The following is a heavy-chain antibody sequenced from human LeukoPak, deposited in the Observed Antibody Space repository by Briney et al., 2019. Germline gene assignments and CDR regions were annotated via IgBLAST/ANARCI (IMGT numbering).Heavy chain of an antibody. CDR2: ITWHSDSI. CDR3: AKAYRPGIAVSYAFDI. D-gene: IGHD6-19*01. Sequence: GGSLRLSCAASGFTFDDYAMHWVRQAPGEGLEWVSGITWHSDSIGYADSVKGRFTISRDNAKNSLYLQMNSLRAEDTALYFCAKAYRPGIAVSYAFDIWGQGTMVTVSS. CDR1: GFTFDDYA. J-gene: IGHJ3*02. V-gene: IGHV3-9*01.